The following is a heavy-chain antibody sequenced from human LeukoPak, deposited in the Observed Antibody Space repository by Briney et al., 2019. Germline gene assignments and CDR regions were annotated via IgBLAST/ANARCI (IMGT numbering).Heavy chain of an antibody. CDR3: AKDDSAMPTITFDY. V-gene: IGHV3-23*01. J-gene: IGHJ4*02. CDR1: GFSFGSFA. CDR2: IIGSGGTT. D-gene: IGHD2-2*01. Sequence: GGSLRLSCAASGFSFGSFAMSWVRQAPGKGLEWVSGIIGSGGTTFYADSVKGRFTISRDNSKNTLYLQMNSLRAEDTAVYYCAKDDSAMPTITFDYWGQGTLVAVSS.